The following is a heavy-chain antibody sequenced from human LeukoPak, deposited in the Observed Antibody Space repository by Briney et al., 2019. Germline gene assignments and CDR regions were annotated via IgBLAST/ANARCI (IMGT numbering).Heavy chain of an antibody. CDR3: AKSLDYYDSSGYLKGDY. J-gene: IGHJ4*02. Sequence: GGSLRLSCAASGFTFSSYWMSWVRQAPGKGLEWVANIKQDGSEKYYVDSVKGRFTISRDNAKNSLYLQMNSLRAEDTAVYYCAKSLDYYDSSGYLKGDYWGQGTLVTVSS. CDR2: IKQDGSEK. CDR1: GFTFSSYW. V-gene: IGHV3-7*03. D-gene: IGHD3-22*01.